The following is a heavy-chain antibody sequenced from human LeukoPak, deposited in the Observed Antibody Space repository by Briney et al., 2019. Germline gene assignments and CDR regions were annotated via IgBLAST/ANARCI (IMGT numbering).Heavy chain of an antibody. Sequence: GGSLRLSCAASGFTVSSNYMSWVRQAPGKGLEWVSVIYSGGSTYYADSVKGRFTISRDNSKNTLYLQMNSLRAEDTAVYYCARLLSAASSAFDIWGQGTMVTVSS. J-gene: IGHJ3*02. CDR2: IYSGGST. CDR3: ARLLSAASSAFDI. D-gene: IGHD3-16*02. V-gene: IGHV3-53*01. CDR1: GFTVSSNY.